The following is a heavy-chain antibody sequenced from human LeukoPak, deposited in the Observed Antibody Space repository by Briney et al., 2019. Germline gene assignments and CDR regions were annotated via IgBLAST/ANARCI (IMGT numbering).Heavy chain of an antibody. CDR2: INHSGST. CDR1: GGSFSGYY. J-gene: IGHJ4*02. CDR3: ARYSIAVAGIDY. Sequence: SETLSLTCAVYGGSFSGYYWGWIRQPPGKGLEWIGEINHSGSTNYNPSLKSRVTISVDTSKNQFSLKLSSVTAADTAVYYCARYSIAVAGIDYRGQGTLVTVSS. D-gene: IGHD6-19*01. V-gene: IGHV4-34*01.